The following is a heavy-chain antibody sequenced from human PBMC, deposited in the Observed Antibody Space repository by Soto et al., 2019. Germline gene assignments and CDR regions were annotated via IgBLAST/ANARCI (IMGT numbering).Heavy chain of an antibody. J-gene: IGHJ4*02. CDR3: ARRYGGNFDY. Sequence: SETLSHPCTVSGVSIISYYWSWIRQPPGKGLEWIGYIYYSGSTNYNPSLKSRVTISVDTSKNQFSLKLSSVTAADTAVYYCARRYGGNFDYWGQGTLVTVSS. CDR2: IYYSGST. CDR1: GVSIISYY. D-gene: IGHD3-16*01. V-gene: IGHV4-59*01.